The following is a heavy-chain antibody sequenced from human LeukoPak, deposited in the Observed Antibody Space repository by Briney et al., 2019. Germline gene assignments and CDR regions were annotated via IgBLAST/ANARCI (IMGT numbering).Heavy chain of an antibody. Sequence: PGGSLILSCAASGFTFSSYEVNWVRQAPGKGLEWVSYISSSGSTMYYADSVKGRFTISRDNAKNSLYLQMNSLRAEDTAVYYCARDNYDSSGYYFDWGQGTLVTVSS. D-gene: IGHD3-22*01. CDR3: ARDNYDSSGYYFD. CDR2: ISSSGSTM. CDR1: GFTFSSYE. V-gene: IGHV3-48*03. J-gene: IGHJ4*02.